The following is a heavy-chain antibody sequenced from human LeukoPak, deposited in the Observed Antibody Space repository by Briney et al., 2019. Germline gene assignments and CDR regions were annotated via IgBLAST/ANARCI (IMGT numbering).Heavy chain of an antibody. CDR2: ISYDGSNK. D-gene: IGHD2-21*02. V-gene: IGHV3-30*03. J-gene: IGHJ3*02. CDR1: GFTFSSYG. Sequence: GGSLRLSCAASGFTFSSYGMHWVRQAPGKGLEWVAVISYDGSNKYYADSVKGRFTISRDNSKNTLYLQMNSLRAEDTAVYYCARDRCGGDCYSWAFDIWGQGTMVTVSS. CDR3: ARDRCGGDCYSWAFDI.